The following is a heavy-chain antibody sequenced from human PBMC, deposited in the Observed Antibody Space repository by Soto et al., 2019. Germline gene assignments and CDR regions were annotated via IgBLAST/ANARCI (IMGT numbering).Heavy chain of an antibody. J-gene: IGHJ4*02. CDR1: GFTFSDHY. V-gene: IGHV3-11*06. Sequence: GGSRRLSCAASGFTFSDHYMNWVRQAPGKGLEWVSYISGSSRYTNFADSVKGRFTISRDNAKNSLYLQMNSLRVEDTAVYYCARHTSGWHYYDYWGQGTPVTVSS. CDR3: ARHTSGWHYYDY. CDR2: ISGSSRYT. D-gene: IGHD6-19*01.